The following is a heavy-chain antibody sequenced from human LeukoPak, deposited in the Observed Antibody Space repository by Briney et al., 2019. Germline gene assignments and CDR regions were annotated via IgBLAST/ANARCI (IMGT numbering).Heavy chain of an antibody. Sequence: GGSLRLSCAASGFTFSTFAMVWVRQPPGKGLEWVSSIFPSGGEIHYADSVRGRFTISRDNSKSTPSLQMNSLRAEDTAIYYCATYRQVLLPFESWGQGTLVTVSS. D-gene: IGHD2-8*02. CDR2: IFPSGGEI. CDR3: ATYRQVLLPFES. J-gene: IGHJ4*02. CDR1: GFTFSTFA. V-gene: IGHV3-23*01.